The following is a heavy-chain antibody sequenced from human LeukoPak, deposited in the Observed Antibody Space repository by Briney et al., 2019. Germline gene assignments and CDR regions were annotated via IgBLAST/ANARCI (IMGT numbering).Heavy chain of an antibody. D-gene: IGHD6-13*01. Sequence: PSETLSLTCTVSGGSISTYYWSWIRQPPGKGLEWIGYIYSSGSSNYNPSLKSRVPISVDTSKSQFSLKLSSVTAADTAVYYCASRGGSSWYFDYWGQGTLVTVSS. CDR1: GGSISTYY. V-gene: IGHV4-59*08. CDR3: ASRGGSSWYFDY. CDR2: IYSSGSS. J-gene: IGHJ4*02.